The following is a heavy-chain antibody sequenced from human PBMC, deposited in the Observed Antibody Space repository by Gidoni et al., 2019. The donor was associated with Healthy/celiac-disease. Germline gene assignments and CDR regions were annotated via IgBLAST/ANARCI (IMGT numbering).Heavy chain of an antibody. V-gene: IGHV3-11*01. CDR3: AREHCSGGSCYLGYYYYGMDV. J-gene: IGHJ6*02. CDR1: GFTFSDYY. Sequence: QVQLVESGGGLVKPGGSLRLSCAASGFTFSDYYLSWIRPAPGKGLEWVSYIRSSGSTIYYADSVKGRFTISRDNAKNSLYLQMNSLRAEDTAVYYCAREHCSGGSCYLGYYYYGMDVWGQGTTVTVSS. D-gene: IGHD2-15*01. CDR2: IRSSGSTI.